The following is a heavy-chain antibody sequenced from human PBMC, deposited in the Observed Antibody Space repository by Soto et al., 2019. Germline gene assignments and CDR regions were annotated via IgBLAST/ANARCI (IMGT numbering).Heavy chain of an antibody. CDR2: IRSEAYGWTT. CDR3: TRAGGSGWGYYFDY. J-gene: IGHJ4*02. D-gene: IGHD6-19*01. V-gene: IGHV3-49*04. Sequence: GGSLRLSCTASGFTFGDYAMSWVRHAPGKGLECVGFIRSEAYGWTTEYAASVKGRLTISRDDSKSIAYLQMNSLRTEDTAVYYCTRAGGSGWGYYFDYWGQGTQVTVSS. CDR1: GFTFGDYA.